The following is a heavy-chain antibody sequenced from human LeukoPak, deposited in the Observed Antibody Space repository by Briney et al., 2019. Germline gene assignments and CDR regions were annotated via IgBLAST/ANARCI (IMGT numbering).Heavy chain of an antibody. J-gene: IGHJ6*03. V-gene: IGHV4-34*01. CDR2: INHSGST. Sequence: SETLSLTCAVYGGSFSGYHWSWIRQPPGKGLEWIGEINHSGSTNYNPSLKSRVTISVDTSKNQFSLKLSSVTAADTAVYYCARAGGYDSVSYYYYMDVWGKGTTVTVSS. D-gene: IGHD5-12*01. CDR3: ARAGGYDSVSYYYYMDV. CDR1: GGSFSGYH.